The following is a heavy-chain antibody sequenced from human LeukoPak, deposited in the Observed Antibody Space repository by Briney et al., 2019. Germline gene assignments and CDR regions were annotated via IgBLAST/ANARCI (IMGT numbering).Heavy chain of an antibody. CDR3: AKAKYSSRWSYFDY. J-gene: IGHJ4*02. Sequence: GGSLRLSCAASGFTFDDYAMHWVRQTPGKGLEWVSGISWNSGSIGYADSVKGRFTISRDNAKNSLYLQTNSLRGDDMALYYCAKAKYSSRWSYFDYWGQGALVTVSS. CDR1: GFTFDDYA. D-gene: IGHD6-13*01. CDR2: ISWNSGSI. V-gene: IGHV3-9*03.